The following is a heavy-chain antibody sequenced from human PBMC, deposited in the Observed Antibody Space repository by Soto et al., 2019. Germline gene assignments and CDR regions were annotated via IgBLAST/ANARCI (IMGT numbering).Heavy chain of an antibody. CDR3: ARDVLRYLDNYYYYYGMDV. V-gene: IGHV4-59*01. J-gene: IGHJ6*02. Sequence: SETLSLTCTVAGGSISSYYWSWIRQPPGKGLEWIGYIYYSGSTNYNPSLKSRVTISVDTSKNQFSLKLSSVTAADTAVYYCARDVLRYLDNYYYYYGMDVWGQGTTVTVSS. D-gene: IGHD3-9*01. CDR2: IYYSGST. CDR1: GGSISSYY.